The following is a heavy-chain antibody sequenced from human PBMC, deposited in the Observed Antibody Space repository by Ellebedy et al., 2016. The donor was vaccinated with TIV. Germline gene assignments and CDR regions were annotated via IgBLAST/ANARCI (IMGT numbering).Heavy chain of an antibody. D-gene: IGHD3-10*01. J-gene: IGHJ4*02. V-gene: IGHV4-59*12. CDR1: GGSIRGYY. Sequence: MPGGSLRLSCTVSGGSIRGYYWSWIRQPPGKGLEWIGYISYSGSTNYNPSLKSRVTMSVDTSKNEFSLRLSSVTAADTAVYYCARDNMGSLDYWGQGTLVTVSS. CDR2: ISYSGST. CDR3: ARDNMGSLDY.